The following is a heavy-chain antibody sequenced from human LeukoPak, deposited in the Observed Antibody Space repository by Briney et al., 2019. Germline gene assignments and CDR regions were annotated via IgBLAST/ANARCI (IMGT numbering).Heavy chain of an antibody. CDR3: AKGSYYYDSADYFDY. Sequence: GGSLRLSCAASTFTFTPGWMSWVRQAPGKGLEWVAMMKRDGGEKHYVDSVRGRFTISRDNAKNSLYLQMDSLRDEDTAVYHCAKGSYYYDSADYFDYWGQGTLVTVSS. V-gene: IGHV3-7*01. CDR2: MKRDGGEK. CDR1: TFTFTPGW. D-gene: IGHD3-22*01. J-gene: IGHJ4*02.